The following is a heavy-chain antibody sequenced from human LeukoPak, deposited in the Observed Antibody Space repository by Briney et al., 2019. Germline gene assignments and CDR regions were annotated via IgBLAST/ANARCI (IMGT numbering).Heavy chain of an antibody. Sequence: PGASVKVSCKASGGTFSSYAISWVRQAPGQGLEWMGRIIPILGIATYAQKFQGRVTITADKSTSTAYMELSSLRSEDTAVYYCASGADRIAAAGTTFDYWGQGTLVTVSS. J-gene: IGHJ4*02. V-gene: IGHV1-69*04. CDR2: IIPILGIA. D-gene: IGHD6-13*01. CDR3: ASGADRIAAAGTTFDY. CDR1: GGTFSSYA.